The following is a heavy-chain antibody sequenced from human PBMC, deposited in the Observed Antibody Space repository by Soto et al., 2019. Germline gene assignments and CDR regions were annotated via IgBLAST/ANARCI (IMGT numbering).Heavy chain of an antibody. J-gene: IGHJ4*02. CDR2: IWYDGSNR. CDR1: GFTVSRHG. V-gene: IGHV3-33*01. D-gene: IGHD1-7*01. Sequence: QVQMVESGGGVVQPGGSLRLSCAASGFTVSRHGMHWVRQAPGKGLEWVAVIWYDGSNRYYADSVQGRFTISKDNSKNTLYLEMNTLRTEDTAIYYCAAATTWNFHFPYWGQGTQVTVSS. CDR3: AAATTWNFHFPY.